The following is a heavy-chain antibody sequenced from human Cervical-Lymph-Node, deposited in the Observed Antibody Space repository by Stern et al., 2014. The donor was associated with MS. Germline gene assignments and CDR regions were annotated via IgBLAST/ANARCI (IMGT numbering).Heavy chain of an antibody. Sequence: VQLVESEAEVKMPGASVKVSCKASGYTFTGYYLHWVRQAPGQGLEWLGWINPKNGLTKFAQKFQGWVTMTRDTSISTAHMELSRLTSDDTAIYYCVTSLRVSYFDFWGQGTVVTVSS. CDR1: GYTFTGYY. J-gene: IGHJ4*02. D-gene: IGHD3-3*01. CDR2: INPKNGLT. V-gene: IGHV1-2*04. CDR3: VTSLRVSYFDF.